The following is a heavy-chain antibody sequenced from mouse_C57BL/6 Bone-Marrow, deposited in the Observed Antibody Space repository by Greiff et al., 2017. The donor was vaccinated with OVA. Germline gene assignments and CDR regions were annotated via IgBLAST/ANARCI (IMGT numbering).Heavy chain of an antibody. CDR1: GYTFTSYW. V-gene: IGHV1-69*01. Sequence: QVQLKQPGAELVMPGASVKLSCKASGYTFTSYWMHWVKQRPGQGLEWIGEIDPSDSYTNYNQKLKGKSKLTVDKSSSTAYMQRSSLTTEDSAVYYCARGRIDYWGQGTTLTVSS. CDR2: IDPSDSYT. D-gene: IGHD6-1*01. J-gene: IGHJ2*01. CDR3: ARGRIDY.